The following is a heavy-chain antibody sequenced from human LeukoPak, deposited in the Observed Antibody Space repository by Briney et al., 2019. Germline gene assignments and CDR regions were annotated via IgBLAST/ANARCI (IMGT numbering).Heavy chain of an antibody. CDR3: AKDRGDRVPPEVGAFDV. J-gene: IGHJ3*01. Sequence: PGGSLRLSCAASGFTFDDYATHWVRQAPGKGLEWVSGISWNSGSIGYADSVKGRFTISRDNAKNSLYLQMNSLRAEDTALYYCAKDRGDRVPPEVGAFDVWGQGTMVTVSS. V-gene: IGHV3-9*01. D-gene: IGHD7-27*01. CDR2: ISWNSGSI. CDR1: GFTFDDYA.